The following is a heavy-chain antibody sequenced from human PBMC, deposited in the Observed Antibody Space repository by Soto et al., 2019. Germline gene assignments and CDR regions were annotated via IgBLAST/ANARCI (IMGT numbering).Heavy chain of an antibody. J-gene: IGHJ6*02. Sequence: QVQLVQSGAEVKKPGSSVKVSCKASGGTFSSYAITWVRQVPGQGLEWMGGTIPMFGTTSYAQRFQGRVTITADKSSSTAYMELSSLRSEDTAVYYCATGVGFYGMDVWGQGTTVTVSS. CDR1: GGTFSSYA. CDR2: TIPMFGTT. D-gene: IGHD7-27*01. V-gene: IGHV1-69*06. CDR3: ATGVGFYGMDV.